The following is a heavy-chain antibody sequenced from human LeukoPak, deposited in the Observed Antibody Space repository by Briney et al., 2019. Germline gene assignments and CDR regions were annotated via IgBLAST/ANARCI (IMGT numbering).Heavy chain of an antibody. CDR2: ISSTSSVI. J-gene: IGHJ4*02. CDR3: ARNLPAADY. D-gene: IGHD2-2*01. CDR1: GSTFSSHT. V-gene: IGHV3-48*04. Sequence: PGGSLRLSCAASGSTFSSHTMNWVRQAPGKGLEWISYISSTSSVIYYADSVKGRFTISRDNAKNSLCLQMSGLRAEDTAVYYCARNLPAADYWGQGTLVTVSS.